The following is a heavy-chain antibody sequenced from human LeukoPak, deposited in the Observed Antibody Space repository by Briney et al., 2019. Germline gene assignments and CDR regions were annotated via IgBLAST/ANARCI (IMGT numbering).Heavy chain of an antibody. V-gene: IGHV4-59*01. D-gene: IGHD2-2*01. J-gene: IGHJ6*03. CDR3: ARSPYGSTSTNYYMDV. CDR2: FYYSGGT. CDR1: GGSISSYF. Sequence: PSETLSLTCTVSGGSISSYFWSWIRQPPGKGLEWIGYFYYSGGTNYNPSLKSRVTISVDTSRNQVSLKLSSVTAADTAVYYCARSPYGSTSTNYYMDVWGKGTTVTVSS.